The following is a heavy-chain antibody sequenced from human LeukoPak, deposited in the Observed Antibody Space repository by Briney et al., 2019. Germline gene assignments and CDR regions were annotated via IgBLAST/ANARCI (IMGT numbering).Heavy chain of an antibody. CDR3: ARLRRPSLRGVTFGNYYYMDV. CDR2: IYYSGST. J-gene: IGHJ6*03. D-gene: IGHD3-10*01. Sequence: SETLSLTCTVSGGSISSYYWSWIRQPPGKGLEWIGYIYYSGSTNYNPSLKSRVTISVDTSKNQFSLKLSSVTAADTAVYYCARLRRPSLRGVTFGNYYYMDVWGKGTTVTISS. V-gene: IGHV4-59*01. CDR1: GGSISSYY.